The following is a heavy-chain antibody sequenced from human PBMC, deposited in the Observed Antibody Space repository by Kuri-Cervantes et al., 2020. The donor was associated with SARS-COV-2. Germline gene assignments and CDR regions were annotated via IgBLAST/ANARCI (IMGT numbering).Heavy chain of an antibody. V-gene: IGHV3-11*06. CDR3: ARAITVTDAFDI. J-gene: IGHJ3*02. CDR2: ISSSSSYI. CDR1: GFTFSDYY. Sequence: GESLKISCAASGFTFSDYYMSWIHQAPGKGLEWVSSISSSSSYIYYADSVKGRFTISRDNAKNSLYLQMNSLRAEDTAVYYCARAITVTDAFDIWGQGTMVTVSS. D-gene: IGHD4-17*01.